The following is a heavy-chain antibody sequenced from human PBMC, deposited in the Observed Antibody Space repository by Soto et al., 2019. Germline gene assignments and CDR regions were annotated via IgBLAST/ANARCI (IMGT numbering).Heavy chain of an antibody. CDR3: ARGRKDYYYGMDV. V-gene: IGHV4-30-4*01. Sequence: TLSLTWIISGCSICSGYYSWSWMLQPPGTGLEWIGCSYYSGSTYYNPSLKSRVTISVDTSKNQFSLKLSSVTAADTAVYYCARGRKDYYYGMDVWGQGTTVTVSS. J-gene: IGHJ6*02. CDR2: SYYSGST. CDR1: GCSICSGYYS.